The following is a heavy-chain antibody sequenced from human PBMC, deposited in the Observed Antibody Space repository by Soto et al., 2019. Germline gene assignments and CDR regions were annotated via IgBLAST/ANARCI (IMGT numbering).Heavy chain of an antibody. CDR3: ARDIRYDSSGYQAA. D-gene: IGHD3-22*01. V-gene: IGHV4-31*03. Sequence: QVQLQESGPGLVKPSQTLSLTCTVSGGSISSGGYYWSWIRQPPGKGLEWIGYIYYSGSTYYNPSVKSRVTLSVDESKNQFSMQVSSVTAADAAVYYCARDIRYDSSGYQAAWGQGTLVTVSS. CDR1: GGSISSGGYY. J-gene: IGHJ5*02. CDR2: IYYSGST.